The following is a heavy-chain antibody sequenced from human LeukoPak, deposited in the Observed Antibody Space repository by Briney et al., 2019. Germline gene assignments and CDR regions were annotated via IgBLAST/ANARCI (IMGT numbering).Heavy chain of an antibody. CDR2: INHRRST. V-gene: IGHV4-34*01. J-gene: IGHJ5*02. Sequence: SETLSLTCAVFGGSFSGHYWSWIRQPPGKGLEWIGEINHRRSTTYNPSLKSRVTISADTSKKQFSLKLTSVTAADTAVYYCARGAGGYRFDPWGQGTLVTVSS. CDR3: ARGAGGYRFDP. D-gene: IGHD1-1*01. CDR1: GGSFSGHY.